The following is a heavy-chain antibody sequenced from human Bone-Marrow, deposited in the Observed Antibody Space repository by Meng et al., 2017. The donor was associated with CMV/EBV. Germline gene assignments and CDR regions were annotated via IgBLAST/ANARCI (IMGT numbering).Heavy chain of an antibody. CDR3: ATGVADFEY. D-gene: IGHD6-19*01. CDR1: GYTFTSYD. V-gene: IGHV1-8*01. J-gene: IGHJ4*02. Sequence: QVQLMHSGAEVKKPGASVKVSCKASGYTFTSYDINSVRQAAGQGLEWMGWMNPNSGNTDYAQKFQGRVTMTRNISKSTAYMDLSSLRSEDTAVYYCATGVADFEYWGQGTLVTVSS. CDR2: MNPNSGNT.